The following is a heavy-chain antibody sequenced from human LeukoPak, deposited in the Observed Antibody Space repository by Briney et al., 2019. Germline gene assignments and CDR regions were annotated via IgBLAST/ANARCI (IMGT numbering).Heavy chain of an antibody. CDR2: ISGSGGST. Sequence: GGSLRLSCAASGFTFSSYAMSWVRQAPGKGLGWVSAISGSGGSTYYADSVKGRFTISRDNSKNTLYLQMNSLRAEDTAVYYCAKDLDSSGYFTLSYYYYGMDVWGQGTTVTVSS. D-gene: IGHD3-22*01. V-gene: IGHV3-23*01. CDR1: GFTFSSYA. J-gene: IGHJ6*02. CDR3: AKDLDSSGYFTLSYYYYGMDV.